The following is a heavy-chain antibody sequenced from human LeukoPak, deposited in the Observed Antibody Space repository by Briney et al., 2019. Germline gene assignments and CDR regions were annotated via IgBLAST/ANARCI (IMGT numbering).Heavy chain of an antibody. CDR1: GFTFSRYG. J-gene: IGHJ6*03. CDR3: VRDRGYYDFWSGYYMDV. CDR2: IRYDGSNK. D-gene: IGHD3-3*01. Sequence: PGGSLRLSCAASGFTFSRYGMHWVRQAPGKGLEWVAFIRYDGSNKYYADSVKGRFTISRDNSKNTLYLQMNSLRAEDTAVYYCVRDRGYYDFWSGYYMDVWGKGTTVTVSS. V-gene: IGHV3-30*02.